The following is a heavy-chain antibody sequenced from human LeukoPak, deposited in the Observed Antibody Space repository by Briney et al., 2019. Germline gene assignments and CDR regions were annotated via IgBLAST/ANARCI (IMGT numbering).Heavy chain of an antibody. CDR2: FYSTENT. J-gene: IGHJ5*02. V-gene: IGHV4-4*07. D-gene: IGHD1-1*01. Sequence: SETLSLTCTVSGGSISSYYWGWIRQPAGRGLEWIGRFYSTENTIYNPSLKSRVTMSGDTSKNQLSLKLNSVTVADTAIYYCASVIVATWDDDWFDPWGQGILVTVSS. CDR1: GGSISSYY. CDR3: ASVIVATWDDDWFDP.